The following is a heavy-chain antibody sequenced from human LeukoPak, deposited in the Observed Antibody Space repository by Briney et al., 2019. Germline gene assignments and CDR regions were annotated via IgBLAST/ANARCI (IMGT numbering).Heavy chain of an antibody. CDR2: IRDDGSNK. V-gene: IGHV3-30*02. Sequence: TGGSLRLSCAASGFTFRNYGMHWVRQTPGKGLEWVAFIRDDGSNKYYADSVKGRFTISRDNSKNTLFLQMNSLRAEDAAVYYCAKVSITVVVIAAALLDYWGQGTLVTVSS. D-gene: IGHD2-2*01. J-gene: IGHJ4*02. CDR3: AKVSITVVVIAAALLDY. CDR1: GFTFRNYG.